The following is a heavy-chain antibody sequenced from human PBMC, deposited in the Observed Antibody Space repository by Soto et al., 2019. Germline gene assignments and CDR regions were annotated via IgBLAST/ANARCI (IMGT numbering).Heavy chain of an antibody. D-gene: IGHD2-15*01. CDR2: IYYSGST. Sequence: SETLSLTCAVFGGSISSGDYYWSWIRQPPGKGLEWIGYIYYSGSTYYNPSLKSRVTISVDTSKNQFSLKLSSVTAADTAVYYCARVGCSGGSCYSSVYAFDIWGQGTMVTVSS. CDR1: GGSISSGDYY. V-gene: IGHV4-30-4*01. J-gene: IGHJ3*02. CDR3: ARVGCSGGSCYSSVYAFDI.